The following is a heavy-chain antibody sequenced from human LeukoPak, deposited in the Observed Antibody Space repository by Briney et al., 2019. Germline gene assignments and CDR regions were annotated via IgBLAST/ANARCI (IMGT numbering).Heavy chain of an antibody. D-gene: IGHD2-15*01. CDR3: ARAPAGCGGTCSFDY. V-gene: IGHV4-4*07. Sequence: PSETLSLTCTVSGASMSNSFWSWIRQPAGKGLEWIGRIYSSGRTTYNPSLKSRVTLSIDTSNNQFSLKLTSVTAAHTASYYCARAPAGCGGTCSFDYWGQGTLVTVSS. CDR1: GASMSNSF. CDR2: IYSSGRT. J-gene: IGHJ4*02.